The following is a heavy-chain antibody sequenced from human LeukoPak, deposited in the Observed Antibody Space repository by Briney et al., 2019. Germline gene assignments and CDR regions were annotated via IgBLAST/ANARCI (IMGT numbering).Heavy chain of an antibody. D-gene: IGHD3-9*01. J-gene: IGHJ4*02. V-gene: IGHV3-21*01. Sequence: GGSLRLSCAASGFTFSSYTMNWVRQAPGKGLEWVSSISSSSSYIYYAESVKGRFTMSRDNAKNSLYLQMNSLRAEDTAVYYCARATTYDILTGYFDYWGQGTLVTVSS. CDR2: ISSSSSYI. CDR3: ARATTYDILTGYFDY. CDR1: GFTFSSYT.